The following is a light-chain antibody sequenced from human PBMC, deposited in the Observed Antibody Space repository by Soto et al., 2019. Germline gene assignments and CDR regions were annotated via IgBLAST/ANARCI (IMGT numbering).Light chain of an antibody. Sequence: DIQMTQSPSTLSASVGDRVTITCRASQSISSWLAWYQQKPGKAPKLLIYDVSTLLSGVPPRFSGSGSGTEFTLTITSLQPDDSATYYCQQYNTFLTFGQGTKVEI. CDR3: QQYNTFLT. CDR1: QSISSW. CDR2: DVS. J-gene: IGKJ1*01. V-gene: IGKV1-5*01.